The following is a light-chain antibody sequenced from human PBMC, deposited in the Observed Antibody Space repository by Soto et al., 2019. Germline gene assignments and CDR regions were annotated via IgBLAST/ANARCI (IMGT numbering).Light chain of an antibody. J-gene: IGLJ3*02. CDR2: EVT. V-gene: IGLV2-8*01. Sequence: QSALTQPPSASGSPGQSVTISCTGTSSDVGAYKYVSWYQQYPGKPPKLMIYEVTKRPSGVPDRFSGSKSGNTASLPVSGLQAEDEADYYCTSYVGNDIWVFGGGTKVTVL. CDR3: TSYVGNDIWV. CDR1: SSDVGAYKY.